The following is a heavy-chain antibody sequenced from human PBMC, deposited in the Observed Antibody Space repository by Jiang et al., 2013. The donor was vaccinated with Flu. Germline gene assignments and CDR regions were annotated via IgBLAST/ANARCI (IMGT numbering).Heavy chain of an antibody. CDR1: GGSIINKDNW. CDR2: IYHSGNT. J-gene: IGHJ4*02. CDR3: ARVNFDNSGGNSGAFDC. D-gene: IGHD4-23*01. V-gene: IGHV4-4*02. Sequence: GSGLVKPSGTLSVTCAVSGGSIINKDNWWGWVRQPPGKGLEFIGEIYHSGNTHYNPSLKSRVTISQDKSNNQFSLNMYSVTAADTAVYFCARVNFDNSGGNSGAFDCWGQGTLVTVSS.